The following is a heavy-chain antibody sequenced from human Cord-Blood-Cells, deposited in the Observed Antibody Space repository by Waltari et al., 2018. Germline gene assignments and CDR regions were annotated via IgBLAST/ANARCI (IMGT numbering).Heavy chain of an antibody. CDR1: GGSISSYY. Sequence: QVQLQESGPGLVKPSETPSLTCTVSGGSISSYYWSWIRQPPGKGLEWIGYIYYSGSTNYNPSLKSRVTISVDTSKNQFSLKLSSVTAADTAVYYCARSPEYYDFWSGYRYFDYWGQGTLVTVSS. D-gene: IGHD3-3*01. J-gene: IGHJ4*02. CDR2: IYYSGST. CDR3: ARSPEYYDFWSGYRYFDY. V-gene: IGHV4-59*01.